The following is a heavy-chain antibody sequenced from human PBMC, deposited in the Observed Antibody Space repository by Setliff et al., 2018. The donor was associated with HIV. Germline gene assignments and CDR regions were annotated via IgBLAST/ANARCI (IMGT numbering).Heavy chain of an antibody. Sequence: GGSLRLSCAASGFILSNAWMHWVRQAPGKGLVWVSRINSDGSSTSYADSVKGRFTISRDNAKNTLYLQMNSLRAEDTAVYYCARGPCTNGVCSYFDYWGQGTLVTVSS. CDR1: GFILSNAW. CDR2: INSDGSST. CDR3: ARGPCTNGVCSYFDY. V-gene: IGHV3-74*01. D-gene: IGHD2-8*01. J-gene: IGHJ4*02.